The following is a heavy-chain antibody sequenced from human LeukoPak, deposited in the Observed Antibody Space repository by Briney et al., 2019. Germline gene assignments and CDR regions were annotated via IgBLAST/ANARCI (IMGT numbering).Heavy chain of an antibody. D-gene: IGHD2-15*01. CDR2: LSPNSGDT. Sequence: ASVKVSCKASGYTFTGYYMHWVRQAPGQELEWMGWLSPNSGDTKFPQKFQGRVTMTRDTSISTVYMELNRLRSDDTAVYYCASVDLLYINWGQGTLVTVSS. CDR3: ASVDLLYIN. V-gene: IGHV1-2*02. J-gene: IGHJ4*02. CDR1: GYTFTGYY.